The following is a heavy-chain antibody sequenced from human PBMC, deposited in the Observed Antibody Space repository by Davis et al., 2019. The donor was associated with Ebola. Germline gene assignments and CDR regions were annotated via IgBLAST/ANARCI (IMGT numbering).Heavy chain of an antibody. D-gene: IGHD5-18*01. Sequence: GGPLRPSCAALGFTLADYAIHCVRQAPGKGLEGVSGISWISYYIGYADSVKGRFTISRDNAKNSLYLQMNSLRNDDTALYYCSKEKSPTGVTHGMDPWGKGTTITVSS. CDR3: SKEKSPTGVTHGMDP. J-gene: IGHJ6*04. CDR2: ISWISYYI. V-gene: IGHV3-9*01. CDR1: GFTLADYA.